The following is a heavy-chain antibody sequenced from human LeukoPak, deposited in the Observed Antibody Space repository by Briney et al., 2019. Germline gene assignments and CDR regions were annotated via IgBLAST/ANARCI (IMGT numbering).Heavy chain of an antibody. Sequence: GGSLRLSCAASGFTFSSYAMSWVRQAPGKGLEWVSAISGSGGSTYYADSVKGRFTISRDNSKNTLDLRMNSLRLEDTAVYYCAKDQVEMATITNFDYWGQGTLVTVSS. V-gene: IGHV3-23*01. J-gene: IGHJ4*02. CDR1: GFTFSSYA. CDR3: AKDQVEMATITNFDY. D-gene: IGHD5-24*01. CDR2: ISGSGGST.